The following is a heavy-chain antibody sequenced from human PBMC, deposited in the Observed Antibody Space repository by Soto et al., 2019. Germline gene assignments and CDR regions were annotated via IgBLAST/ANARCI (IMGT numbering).Heavy chain of an antibody. D-gene: IGHD2-15*01. CDR3: ARRPRDCSGGTCYRYYFDY. CDR2: LCFGGST. CDR1: GGSISSSSCF. V-gene: IGHV4-39*02. Sequence: PSETLSLTCAVSGGSISSSSCFWGWIRQSPGKGLEWIGSLCFGGSTYYNPSLKSRVTISIDTSNNHFSLELSSVTAADTAVYYCARRPRDCSGGTCYRYYFDYWGLGTLVTVSS. J-gene: IGHJ4*02.